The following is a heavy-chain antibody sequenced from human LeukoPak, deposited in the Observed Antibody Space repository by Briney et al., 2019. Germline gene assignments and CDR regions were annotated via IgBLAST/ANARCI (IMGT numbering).Heavy chain of an antibody. Sequence: GGSLRLSCAASGFTFSSYWMSWVRQAPGKGLEWVANIKQDGSEKYYVDSVKGRFTISRDNAKNSLYLQMNSLRVEDTAMYYCARDSSFLGMGYWGQGTLVTVSS. CDR2: IKQDGSEK. J-gene: IGHJ4*02. V-gene: IGHV3-7*01. CDR1: GFTFSSYW. CDR3: ARDSSFLGMGY. D-gene: IGHD7-27*01.